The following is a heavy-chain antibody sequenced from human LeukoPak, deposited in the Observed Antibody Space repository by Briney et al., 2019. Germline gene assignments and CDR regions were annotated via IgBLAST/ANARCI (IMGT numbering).Heavy chain of an antibody. CDR2: ITVSGGTT. D-gene: IGHD1-14*01. CDR1: EFTFSSYA. CDR3: AKYLTARGPPYALDV. Sequence: PGGSLRLSCAASEFTFSSYAMQWVRQAPGKGLEWFSGITVSGGTTYYTNSVKGRFTISRDNSKNTLYLQMNSLRAEDTAVYYCAKYLTARGPPYALDVWGQGTTVTVSS. J-gene: IGHJ6*02. V-gene: IGHV3-23*01.